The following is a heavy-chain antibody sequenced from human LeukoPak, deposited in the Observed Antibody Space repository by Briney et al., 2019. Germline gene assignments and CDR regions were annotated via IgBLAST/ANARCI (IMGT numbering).Heavy chain of an antibody. CDR2: IIPIFGTA. CDR1: GGTFSSYV. D-gene: IGHD1-7*01. V-gene: IGHV1-69*01. Sequence: SVKVSCKASGGTFSSYVISWVRQAPGQGLEWMGGIIPIFGTANYAQKFQGRVTITADESTSTAYMELSSLRSEDTAVYYCARAYSSWDYTHEGNWFDPWGQGTLVTVSS. CDR3: ARAYSSWDYTHEGNWFDP. J-gene: IGHJ5*02.